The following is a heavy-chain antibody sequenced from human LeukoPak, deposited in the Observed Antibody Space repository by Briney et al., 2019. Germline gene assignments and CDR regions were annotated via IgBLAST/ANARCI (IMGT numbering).Heavy chain of an antibody. J-gene: IGHJ4*02. CDR2: LLKSGTT. Sequence: SETLPLTCTVSGGSIGSSNYYWGWIRQSPGMGLEWIVTLLKSGTTYFNPTLQSRVTISVDTSKNQFSLKLTSVTAADTAVYCCARLRGGVQLWADWGQGTLVTVSS. CDR3: ARLRGGVQLWAD. D-gene: IGHD5-18*01. V-gene: IGHV4-39*01. CDR1: GGSIGSSNYY.